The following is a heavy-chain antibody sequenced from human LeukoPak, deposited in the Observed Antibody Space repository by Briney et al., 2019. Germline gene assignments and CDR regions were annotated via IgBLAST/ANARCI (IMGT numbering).Heavy chain of an antibody. D-gene: IGHD1-26*01. V-gene: IGHV3-15*01. CDR2: IKSKTDGGTT. CDR3: TTEYSGSYYFDY. CDR1: GFTFSSYA. Sequence: GGSLRLSCAASGFTFSSYAMSWVRQAPGKGLEWVGRIKSKTDGGTTDYAAPVKGRFTISRDDSKNTLYLQMNSLKTEDTAVYYCTTEYSGSYYFDYWGQGTLVTVSS. J-gene: IGHJ4*02.